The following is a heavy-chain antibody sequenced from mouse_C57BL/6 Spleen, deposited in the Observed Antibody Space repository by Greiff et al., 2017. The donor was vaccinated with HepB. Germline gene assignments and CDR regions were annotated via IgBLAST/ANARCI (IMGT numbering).Heavy chain of an antibody. CDR2: INPNYGTT. CDR1: GYSFTDYN. V-gene: IGHV1-39*01. J-gene: IGHJ1*03. Sequence: EVQLQQSGPELVKPGASVKISCKASGYSFTDYNMNWVKQSNGKSLEWIGVINPNYGTTSYNQKFKGKATLTVDQSSSTAYMQLNSLTSEDSAVYYCAGDGNPSRQGYWYFDVWGTGTTVTVSS. CDR3: AGDGNPSRQGYWYFDV. D-gene: IGHD2-1*01.